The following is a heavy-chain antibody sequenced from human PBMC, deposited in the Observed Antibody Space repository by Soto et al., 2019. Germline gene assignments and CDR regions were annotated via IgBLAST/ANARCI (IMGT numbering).Heavy chain of an antibody. D-gene: IGHD1-7*01. Sequence: SETLSLTCAVYGGSFSGYYWSWIRQPPGKGLEWIGEINHSGSTNYNPSLKSRVTISVDTSKNQFSLKLSSVTAADTAVYYCARGFSWNYVRYYYYGMDVWGQGTTVTVSS. V-gene: IGHV4-34*01. CDR3: ARGFSWNYVRYYYYGMDV. CDR2: INHSGST. J-gene: IGHJ6*02. CDR1: GGSFSGYY.